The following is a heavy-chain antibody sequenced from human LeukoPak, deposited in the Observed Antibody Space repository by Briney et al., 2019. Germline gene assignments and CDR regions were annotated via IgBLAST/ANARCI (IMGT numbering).Heavy chain of an antibody. J-gene: IGHJ4*02. V-gene: IGHV5-51*01. CDR3: ARLGGVAAADTFDY. Sequence: GESLKISCKGSGYIFTNYWIAWVRQLPGKGLEWMGVFNPGDSETRYTPSFQGQVTISADKSISTAYLQWSSLKASDTAMYYCARLGGVAAADTFDYWGQGTLATVSS. CDR1: GYIFTNYW. CDR2: FNPGDSET. D-gene: IGHD6-13*01.